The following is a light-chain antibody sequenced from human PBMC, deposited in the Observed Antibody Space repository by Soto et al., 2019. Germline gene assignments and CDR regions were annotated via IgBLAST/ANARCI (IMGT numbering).Light chain of an antibody. CDR3: QQRSNWHQVT. J-gene: IGKJ5*01. CDR1: QSVTNK. Sequence: EMLMTQSPATLSVSPGERVSLSCWASQSVTNKLAWYQQRPGQPPRLLLYDASSRAAGIPARFSGSGSGTDFTLTISSLEPEDFAFYYCQQRSNWHQVTFGQGTRLEIK. V-gene: IGKV3D-11*02. CDR2: DAS.